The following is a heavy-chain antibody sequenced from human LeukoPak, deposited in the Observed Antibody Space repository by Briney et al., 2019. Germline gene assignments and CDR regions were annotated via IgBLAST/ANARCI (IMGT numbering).Heavy chain of an antibody. D-gene: IGHD3-9*01. CDR1: GGTFSSYA. Sequence: SVKVSCKASGGTFSSYAISWVRQAPGQGLEWMGGIIPIFGTANCAQKFQGRVTITADESTSTAYMELSSLRSEDTAVYYCAAPPLLTGYPYGIWGQGTMVTVSS. J-gene: IGHJ3*02. CDR2: IIPIFGTA. V-gene: IGHV1-69*01. CDR3: AAPPLLTGYPYGI.